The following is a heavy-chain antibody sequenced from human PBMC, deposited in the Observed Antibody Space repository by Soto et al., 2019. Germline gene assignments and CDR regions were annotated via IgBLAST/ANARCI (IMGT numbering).Heavy chain of an antibody. CDR2: IWYDGSNQ. Sequence: GGSLRLSXAPSGFTFSTYGMHWVRQAPGKGLEWVAVIWYDGSNQYYADSVKGRFTISRDNSKNMLYLQMNSLRAEDTAVYYCARDLGAFNYGSAYFDYWGQGTQVTVSS. J-gene: IGHJ4*02. V-gene: IGHV3-33*01. D-gene: IGHD3-10*01. CDR1: GFTFSTYG. CDR3: ARDLGAFNYGSAYFDY.